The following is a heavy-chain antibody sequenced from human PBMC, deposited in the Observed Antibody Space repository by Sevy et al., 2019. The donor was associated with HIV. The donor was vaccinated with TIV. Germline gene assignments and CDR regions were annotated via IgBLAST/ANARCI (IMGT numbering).Heavy chain of an antibody. J-gene: IGHJ3*02. CDR3: TRAFSSSGWRDAFDI. D-gene: IGHD6-19*01. CDR2: IRSKAYGGTT. CDR1: GFTFGDYA. V-gene: IGHV3-49*03. Sequence: GGSLRLSCTASGFTFGDYAMSWFHQAPGKGLEWVGFIRSKAYGGTTEYAASVKGRFTISRDDSKSIAYLQMNSLKTEDTAVYYCTRAFSSSGWRDAFDIWGQGTMVTVPS.